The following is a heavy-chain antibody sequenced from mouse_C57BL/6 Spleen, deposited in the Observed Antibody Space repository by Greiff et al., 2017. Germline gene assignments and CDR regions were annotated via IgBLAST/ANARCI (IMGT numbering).Heavy chain of an antibody. CDR3: ARFDFPFAY. D-gene: IGHD2-4*01. Sequence: QVHVKQSGAELVRPGASVKLSCKASGYTFTDYYINWVKQRPGQGLEWIARIYPGSGNTYYNEKFKGKATLTAEKSSSTAYMQLSSLTSEDSAVYFCARFDFPFAYWGQGTLVTVSA. J-gene: IGHJ3*01. V-gene: IGHV1-76*01. CDR2: IYPGSGNT. CDR1: GYTFTDYY.